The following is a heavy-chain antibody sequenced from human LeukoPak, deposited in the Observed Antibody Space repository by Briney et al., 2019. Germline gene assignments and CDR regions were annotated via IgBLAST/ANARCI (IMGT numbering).Heavy chain of an antibody. J-gene: IGHJ4*02. D-gene: IGHD6-13*01. CDR2: IYYSGST. CDR3: ARVRSSRVYYFDY. Sequence: SETLSLTCTVSGGSISSYYWSWIQQPPGKGLEWIGYIYYSGSTNYNPSLKSRVTISVDTSKNQFSLKLSSVTAADTAVYYCARVRSSRVYYFDYWGQGTLVTVSS. CDR1: GGSISSYY. V-gene: IGHV4-59*01.